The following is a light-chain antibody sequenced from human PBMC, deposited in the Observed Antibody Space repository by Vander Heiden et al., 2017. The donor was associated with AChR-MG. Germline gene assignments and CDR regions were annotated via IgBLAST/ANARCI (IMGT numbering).Light chain of an antibody. CDR3: QQSYKTPLT. CDR2: TAS. J-gene: IGKJ1*01. Sequence: DTQMTQSPYPLSVSVGERVTITCRASQIIRSYLNWYQHKPGKAPKLLIYTASNLQSGVPSRFSGSGSGTDFALTISSLQPEDFATYFCQQSYKTPLTFGRGTKVEI. CDR1: QIIRSY. V-gene: IGKV1-39*01.